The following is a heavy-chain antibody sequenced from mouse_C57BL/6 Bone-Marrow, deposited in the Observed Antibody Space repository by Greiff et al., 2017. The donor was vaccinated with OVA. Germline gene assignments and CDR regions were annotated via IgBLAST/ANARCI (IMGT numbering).Heavy chain of an antibody. D-gene: IGHD1-1*01. V-gene: IGHV1-55*01. CDR1: GYTFTSYW. CDR3: AREGIYYYGSWYFYV. CDR2: IYPGSGST. J-gene: IGHJ1*03. Sequence: QVQLQQPGAELVKPGASVKMSCKASGYTFTSYWITWVKQRPGQGLEWIGDIYPGSGSTNYNEKFKSKATLTVDTSSSTAYMQLSSLTSEDSAVYYWAREGIYYYGSWYFYVWGTGTTVTVSS.